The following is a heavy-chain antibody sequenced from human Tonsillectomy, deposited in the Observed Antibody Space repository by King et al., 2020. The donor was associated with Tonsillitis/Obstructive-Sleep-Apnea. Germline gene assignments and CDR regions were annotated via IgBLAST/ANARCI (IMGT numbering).Heavy chain of an antibody. CDR3: ARRVYYYGSGDYGRDV. J-gene: IGHJ6*02. CDR1: GGSISSYY. D-gene: IGHD3-10*01. Sequence: MQLQESGPGLVKPSETLSLTCTVSGGSISSYYWSWIRQPPGKGLEWIGYIYYSGSTNYNPSLKSRVTISVDTSKNQFSLKLSSVTAADTAVYYCARRVYYYGSGDYGRDVWGQGTTVTVSS. CDR2: IYYSGST. V-gene: IGHV4-59*08.